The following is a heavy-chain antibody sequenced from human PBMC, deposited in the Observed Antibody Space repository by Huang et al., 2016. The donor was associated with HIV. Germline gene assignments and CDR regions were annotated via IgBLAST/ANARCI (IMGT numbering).Heavy chain of an antibody. J-gene: IGHJ6*02. Sequence: VESGGRLVQPGGSIRLSCVGSTFSFGAYWMSWVRQTPGKGMELVANIKQEESEKYYVEAVKGRFNSSRDNAKKILFLQMDNVRVEDTATYYCATKTGAMDIWGQRTAVTVS. D-gene: IGHD1-7*01. CDR1: TFSFGAYW. CDR2: IKQEESEK. CDR3: ATKTGAMDI. V-gene: IGHV3-7*01.